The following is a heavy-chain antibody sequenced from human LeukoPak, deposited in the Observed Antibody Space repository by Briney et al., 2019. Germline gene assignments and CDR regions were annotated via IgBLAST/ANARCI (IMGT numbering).Heavy chain of an antibody. CDR3: VRKVGGTSYDFWSGYYMGRDAFDI. Sequence: PSETLSLTCAVYGGSFSGYYWSWIRQPPGKGLEWIGEINHSGSTNYNPSLKSRVTISVDTSKNQFSLKLSSVTAADTAVYYCVRKVGGTSYDFWSGYYMGRDAFDIWGQGTMVTVSS. V-gene: IGHV4-34*01. CDR2: INHSGST. J-gene: IGHJ3*02. D-gene: IGHD3-3*01. CDR1: GGSFSGYY.